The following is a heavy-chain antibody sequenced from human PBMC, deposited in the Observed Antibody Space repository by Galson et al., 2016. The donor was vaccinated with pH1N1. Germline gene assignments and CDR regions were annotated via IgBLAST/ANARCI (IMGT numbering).Heavy chain of an antibody. CDR3: ARVRPEWELGGNWFDP. Sequence: SLRLSCAASGFTFSSYWMSWVRQAPGKGLEWVANIKQDGSEKYSVDSVKGRSTISRDNAKNSLYLQMNTLRAEDTAVYYCARVRPEWELGGNWFDPWGQGTLVTVSS. CDR2: IKQDGSEK. V-gene: IGHV3-7*01. D-gene: IGHD1-26*01. J-gene: IGHJ5*02. CDR1: GFTFSSYW.